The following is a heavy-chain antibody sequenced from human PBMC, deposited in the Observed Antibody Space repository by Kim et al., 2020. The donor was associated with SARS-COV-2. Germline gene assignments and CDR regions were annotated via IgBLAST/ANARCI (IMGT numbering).Heavy chain of an antibody. V-gene: IGHV4-31*03. J-gene: IGHJ6*02. D-gene: IGHD3-3*01. CDR3: ARDTYERSGYYTGMSYYYYGIDV. CDR1: GGSISSGGYY. CDR2: IYYSGST. Sequence: SETLSLTCTVSGGSISSGGYYWSWIRQHPGKGLEWIGYIYYSGSTYYNPSLKSRVTISVDTSKNQFSLKLSSVTAADTAVYYCARDTYERSGYYTGMSYYYYGIDVWGQGTTVTVSS.